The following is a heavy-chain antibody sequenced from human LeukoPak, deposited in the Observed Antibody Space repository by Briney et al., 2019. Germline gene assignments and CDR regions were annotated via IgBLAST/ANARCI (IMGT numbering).Heavy chain of an antibody. CDR1: GFTFSSYE. CDR2: ISSSGGTI. D-gene: IGHD2-2*01. J-gene: IGHJ6*02. V-gene: IGHV3-48*03. Sequence: GGSLRLSCSASGFTFSSYEMNWVRQAPGKGLEWVSYISSSGGTIYFADSVKGRFTISRDNAKNSLYLQMNSLRAEDTAVYYCARDLSYCTITSCSYYYYGMDVWGQGTTVTVSS. CDR3: ARDLSYCTITSCSYYYYGMDV.